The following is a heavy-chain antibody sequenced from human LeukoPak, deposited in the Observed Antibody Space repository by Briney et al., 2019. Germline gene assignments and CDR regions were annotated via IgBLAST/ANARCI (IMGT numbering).Heavy chain of an antibody. Sequence: PGGSLRLSCAASGFTFSSYGMSWVRQAPGKGLEWVSAISGSGGSTYYADSVKGRFTISRDNSKNTLYLQMNSLRAEDTAVYYCAKVTPRYCSGGSCYGYFDYWGQGTLVTVSS. CDR3: AKVTPRYCSGGSCYGYFDY. V-gene: IGHV3-23*01. CDR1: GFTFSSYG. CDR2: ISGSGGST. D-gene: IGHD2-15*01. J-gene: IGHJ4*02.